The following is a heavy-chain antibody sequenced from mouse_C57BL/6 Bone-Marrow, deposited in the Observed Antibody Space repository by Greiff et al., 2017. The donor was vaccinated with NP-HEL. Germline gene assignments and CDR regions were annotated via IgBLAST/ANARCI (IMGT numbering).Heavy chain of an antibody. D-gene: IGHD5-1*01. Sequence: QVQLQQSGAELARPGASVKMSCKASGYTFTSYTMHWVKQRPGQGLEWIGYINPSSGYTKYNQKFKDKATLTADKSSSTAYMQLSSLTSEDSAVYYCARKEEYDWYFDVWGTGTTVTVSS. CDR3: ARKEEYDWYFDV. J-gene: IGHJ1*03. CDR2: INPSSGYT. V-gene: IGHV1-4*01. CDR1: GYTFTSYT.